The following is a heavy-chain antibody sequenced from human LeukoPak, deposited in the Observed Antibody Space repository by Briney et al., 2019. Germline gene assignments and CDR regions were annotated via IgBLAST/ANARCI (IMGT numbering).Heavy chain of an antibody. V-gene: IGHV1-8*03. J-gene: IGHJ3*02. D-gene: IGHD6-13*01. CDR2: MNPNSGNT. CDR1: GYTFTDYY. Sequence: ASVTVSFKASGYTFTDYYMHWVRQATGQGLEWMGWMNPNSGNTGYAQKFQGRVTITRNTSISTAYTELSSLRSEDTAVYYCARSTLTRGAAALDAFDIWGQGTMVTVSS. CDR3: ARSTLTRGAAALDAFDI.